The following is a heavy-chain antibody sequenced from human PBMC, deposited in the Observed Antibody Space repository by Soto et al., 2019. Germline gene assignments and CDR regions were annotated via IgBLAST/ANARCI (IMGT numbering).Heavy chain of an antibody. J-gene: IGHJ3*02. V-gene: IGHV1-69*01. Sequence: QVQLVQSGAEVKKPGSSVKVSCKASGGTFSSYAISWVRQAPGQXXXWMGGIIPIFGTANYAQKFQGRVTXXXXXXXXXXXXXXXXXXXXXXXXXXXXXXXXXXXXXXXXXAFDIWGQGTMVTVSS. CDR3: XXXXXXXXXXXXXXAFDI. CDR2: IIPIFGTA. CDR1: GGTFSSYA.